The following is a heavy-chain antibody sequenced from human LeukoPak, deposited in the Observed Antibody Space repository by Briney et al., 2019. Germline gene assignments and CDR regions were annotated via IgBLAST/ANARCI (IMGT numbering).Heavy chain of an antibody. Sequence: GGSLRLSCAASGFTFSSYAMSWVRQAPGKGLEWVSAISGSGGSTCYADSVKGRFTISRDNSKNTLYLQMNSLRAEDTAVYYCAKASSSSHYYYYGMDVWGQGTTVTVSS. CDR3: AKASSSSHYYYYGMDV. D-gene: IGHD6-6*01. CDR1: GFTFSSYA. V-gene: IGHV3-23*01. J-gene: IGHJ6*02. CDR2: ISGSGGST.